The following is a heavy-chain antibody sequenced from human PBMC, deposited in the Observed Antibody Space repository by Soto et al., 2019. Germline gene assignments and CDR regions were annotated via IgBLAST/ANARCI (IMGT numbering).Heavy chain of an antibody. CDR3: ARANGPRIAADGTEGDWFDP. J-gene: IGHJ5*02. D-gene: IGHD6-13*01. Sequence: QVQLQESGPGLVKPSQTLSLTCTVSGGSISSGGYYWSWIRQHPGKGLEWIGYIYYSGSTYYNPSRKSRVTISVDTSKNQFSLKLSSVTAADTAVYYCARANGPRIAADGTEGDWFDPWGQGTLVTVSS. CDR2: IYYSGST. CDR1: GGSISSGGYY. V-gene: IGHV4-31*03.